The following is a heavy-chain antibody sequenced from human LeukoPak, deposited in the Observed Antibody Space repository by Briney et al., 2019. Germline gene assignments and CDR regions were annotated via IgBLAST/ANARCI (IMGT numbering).Heavy chain of an antibody. J-gene: IGHJ4*02. CDR2: ISGIGGST. CDR3: AKDQGSGITYFDY. V-gene: IGHV3-23*01. CDR1: GFAFSSYA. Sequence: GRSLRLSCAASGFAFSSYAMSWVREAPGKGLEWVSAISGIGGSTYCADSVKGRFIKSRDNSKTTLYVQMNSLRAEDRAVYYCAKDQGSGITYFDYWGQGTLVTVCS. D-gene: IGHD3-10*01.